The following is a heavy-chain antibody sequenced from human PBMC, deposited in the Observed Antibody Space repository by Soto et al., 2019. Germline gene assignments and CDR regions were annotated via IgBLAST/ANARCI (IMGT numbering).Heavy chain of an antibody. V-gene: IGHV4-39*07. D-gene: IGHD3-9*01. J-gene: IGHJ4*02. CDR2: IHYIGST. Sequence: PSETLSLTGTVSGDSISSSTYYWGWIRQSPGKGLEWIGNIHYIGSTYYNPSLKSRVTISVDTSSNQFSLNLYSVTAADTAVYYCAKDYDSTGCDAAFDYCGQGTLVTVSS. CDR3: AKDYDSTGCDAAFDY. CDR1: GDSISSSTYY.